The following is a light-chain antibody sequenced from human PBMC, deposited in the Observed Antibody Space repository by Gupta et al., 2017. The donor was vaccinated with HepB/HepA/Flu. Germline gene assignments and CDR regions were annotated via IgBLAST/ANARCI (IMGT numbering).Light chain of an antibody. Sequence: QSPMTQTAPVSGSPGQSFTISGTGTSSDVGGYNYFSWYQQHPGKAPKLMIYDVSNRPSGVSNRFSGSKSGNTASLTISGLQAEDEADYYCSSYTSSSTLNVVFGGGTKLTVL. CDR3: SSYTSSSTLNVV. V-gene: IGLV2-14*03. J-gene: IGLJ2*01. CDR1: SSDVGGYNY. CDR2: DVS.